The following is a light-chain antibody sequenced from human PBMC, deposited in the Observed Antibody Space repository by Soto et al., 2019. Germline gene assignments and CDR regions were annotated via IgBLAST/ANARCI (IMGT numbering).Light chain of an antibody. J-gene: IGKJ5*01. V-gene: IGKV1-5*03. Sequence: DIQMTQSPSTLSASVGDRVTITCRASQSISSWLAWYQQKPGKAPKLLINKASSLESGVPSRFSGSGSGTEFTLTISSLQPDDFATYYCQQHNSFSITFGQGTRLEIK. CDR2: KAS. CDR1: QSISSW. CDR3: QQHNSFSIT.